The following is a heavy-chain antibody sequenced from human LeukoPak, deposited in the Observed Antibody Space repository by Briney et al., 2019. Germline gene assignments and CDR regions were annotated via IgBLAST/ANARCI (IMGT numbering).Heavy chain of an antibody. V-gene: IGHV3-33*06. Sequence: PGGSLRLSCAASGFTFSSYAMHWVRQAPGKGLECVAVIWYDGSKKYYADSVKGRFTISRDNSKDTLYLQMNSLRAEDTAVYYCAKGSPYNSGWQFDHWGQGTLVTVSS. CDR2: IWYDGSKK. J-gene: IGHJ4*02. D-gene: IGHD6-19*01. CDR3: AKGSPYNSGWQFDH. CDR1: GFTFSSYA.